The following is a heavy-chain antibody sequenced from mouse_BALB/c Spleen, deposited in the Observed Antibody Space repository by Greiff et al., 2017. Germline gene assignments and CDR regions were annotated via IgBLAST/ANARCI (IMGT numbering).Heavy chain of an antibody. CDR2: ISSGGGST. Sequence: EVKLMESGGGLVKPGGSLKLSCAASGFAFSSYDMSWVRQTPEKRLEWVAYISSGGGSTYYPDTVKGRFTISRDNAKNTLYLQMSSLKSEDTAMYYCARHEDYYGNFWFAYWGQGTLVTVSA. V-gene: IGHV5-12-1*01. J-gene: IGHJ3*01. CDR3: ARHEDYYGNFWFAY. CDR1: GFAFSSYD. D-gene: IGHD2-1*01.